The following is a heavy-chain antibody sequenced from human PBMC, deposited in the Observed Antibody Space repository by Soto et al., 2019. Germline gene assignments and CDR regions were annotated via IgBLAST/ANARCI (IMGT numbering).Heavy chain of an antibody. CDR1: GFTFSSYD. V-gene: IGHV3-13*01. D-gene: IGHD2-2*01. J-gene: IGHJ6*03. CDR3: ARSLPGYCSSTSCYPRHYYYYMDV. CDR2: IGTAGDT. Sequence: GSLRLSCAASGFTFSSYDMHWVRQATGKGLEWVSAIGTAGDTYYPGSVKGRFTISRENAKNSLYLQMNSLRAGDTAVYYCARSLPGYCSSTSCYPRHYYYYMDVWGKGTTVTVSS.